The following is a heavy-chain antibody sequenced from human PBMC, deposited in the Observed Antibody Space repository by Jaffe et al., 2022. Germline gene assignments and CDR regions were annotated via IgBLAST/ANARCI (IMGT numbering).Heavy chain of an antibody. D-gene: IGHD5-12*01. CDR1: GFTFRSYS. J-gene: IGHJ3*02. CDR2: ISSGSSTI. Sequence: EVQLVESGGGSVQPGGSLRLSCAASGFTFRSYSMNWVRQAPGKGLEWVSYISSGSSTIYYADSVKGRFTISRDNAKNSLYLQMNSLRAEDTAVYYCARAQYSGYDYINNAFDIWGQGTMVTVSS. CDR3: ARAQYSGYDYINNAFDI. V-gene: IGHV3-48*01.